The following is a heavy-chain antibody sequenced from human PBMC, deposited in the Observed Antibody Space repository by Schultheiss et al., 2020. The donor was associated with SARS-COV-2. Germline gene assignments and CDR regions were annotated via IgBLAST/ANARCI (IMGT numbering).Heavy chain of an antibody. Sequence: GGSLRLSCAASGFTFSSYAMSWVRQAPGKGLEWVSAISGSGGSTYYADSVKGRFTISRDNSKNTLYLQMNSLRAEDTAVYYCAKDLTTVTTVIYYYYYYGMDVWGQGTTVTVSS. J-gene: IGHJ6*02. CDR2: ISGSGGST. CDR3: AKDLTTVTTVIYYYYYYGMDV. D-gene: IGHD4-17*01. CDR1: GFTFSSYA. V-gene: IGHV3-23*01.